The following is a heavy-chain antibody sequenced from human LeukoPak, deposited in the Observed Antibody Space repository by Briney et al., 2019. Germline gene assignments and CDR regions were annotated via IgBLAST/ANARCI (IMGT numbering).Heavy chain of an antibody. D-gene: IGHD3-10*02. CDR1: GGSXSGYY. CDR3: AELGITMIGGV. J-gene: IGHJ6*04. V-gene: IGHV4-34*01. Sequence: TLSXTCAVYGGSXSGYYWSWLRQPPGKGLEWTGEINHSGSTNYNPSLKSRVTISVDTSKNQFSLKLSSVTAEDTAVYYCAELGITMIGGVWGKGTTVTISS. CDR2: INHSGST.